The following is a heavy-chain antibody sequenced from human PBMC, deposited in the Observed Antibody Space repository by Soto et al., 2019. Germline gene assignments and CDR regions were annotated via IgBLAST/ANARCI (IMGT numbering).Heavy chain of an antibody. CDR2: ISTGNGNT. V-gene: IGHV1-3*04. J-gene: IGHJ3*02. CDR3: ARENIVSRMGASDI. D-gene: IGHD5-12*01. Sequence: QAQLVQSGAEVKKPGASVKVSCKASGYTFTYYAIYWVRQAPGQRLEWRGWISTGNGNTKYSQKFQGRVTISRDTSASTVYIELSSLRSDDTAVYYCARENIVSRMGASDIWGQGTVVTVSS. CDR1: GYTFTYYA.